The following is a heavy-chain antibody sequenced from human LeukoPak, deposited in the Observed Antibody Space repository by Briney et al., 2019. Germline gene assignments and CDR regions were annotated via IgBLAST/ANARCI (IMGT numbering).Heavy chain of an antibody. Sequence: GASLRLSCAASGFPFSSYAMSWVRQAPGKGLEWVSAISGSGGSTYYADSVKGRFTISRDNSKNTLYLQMNSLRAEDTAVYYCAKDNSGGGILEMATTYFDYWGQGTLVTVSS. CDR3: AKDNSGGGILEMATTYFDY. CDR2: ISGSGGST. V-gene: IGHV3-23*01. D-gene: IGHD5-24*01. CDR1: GFPFSSYA. J-gene: IGHJ4*02.